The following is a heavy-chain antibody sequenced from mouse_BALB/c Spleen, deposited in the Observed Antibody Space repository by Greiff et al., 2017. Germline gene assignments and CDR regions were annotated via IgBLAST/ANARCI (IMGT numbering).Heavy chain of an antibody. CDR3: TRDGGSTMITTGFLDY. D-gene: IGHD2-4*01. J-gene: IGHJ4*01. V-gene: IGHV5-6-4*01. CDR1: GFTFSSYT. Sequence: EVQGVESGGGLVKPGGSLKLSCAASGFTFSSYTMSWVRQTPEKRLEWVATISSGGSYTYYPDSVKGRFTISRDNAKNTLYLQMSSLKSEDTAMYYCTRDGGSTMITTGFLDYWGQGTSVTVSS. CDR2: ISSGGSYT.